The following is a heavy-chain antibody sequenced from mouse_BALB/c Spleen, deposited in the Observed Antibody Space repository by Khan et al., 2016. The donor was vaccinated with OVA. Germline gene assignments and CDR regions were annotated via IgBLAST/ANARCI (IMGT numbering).Heavy chain of an antibody. CDR2: IWTDGST. V-gene: IGHV2-6-1*01. Sequence: QVQLKESGPGLVAPSQSLSITCTISGFSLTNYGVHWVRQPPGKGLEWLVVIWTDGSTTYNSALRSRLTISKDNSKSQVFLKMNSLQTDDTAMYFCARQPYYHYNSMDYGGQGTSVTVSA. CDR3: ARQPYYHYNSMDY. D-gene: IGHD2-10*01. J-gene: IGHJ4*01. CDR1: GFSLTNYG.